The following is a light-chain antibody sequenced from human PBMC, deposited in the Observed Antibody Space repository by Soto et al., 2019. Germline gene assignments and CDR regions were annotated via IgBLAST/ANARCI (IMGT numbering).Light chain of an antibody. CDR2: LEGSGSY. Sequence: QPVLTQSSSASASLGSSVKLTCTLSSGHSSYIIAWHQQQPGKAPRYLMKLEGSGSYNKGSGVPDRFSGSGSGADRYLTISNHQFEDEADYYCETWDSDTRVFGGGTKVTVL. CDR1: SGHSSYI. CDR3: ETWDSDTRV. J-gene: IGLJ3*02. V-gene: IGLV4-60*02.